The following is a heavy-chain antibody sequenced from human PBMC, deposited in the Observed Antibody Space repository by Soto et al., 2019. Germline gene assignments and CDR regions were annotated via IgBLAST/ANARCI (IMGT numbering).Heavy chain of an antibody. CDR1: GYTFTSYG. V-gene: IGHV1-18*01. J-gene: IGHJ3*02. CDR2: ISAYNGNT. D-gene: IGHD3-16*02. CDR3: ARDRPRERDYVWGSYRRAFDI. Sequence: EASVKVSCKASGYTFTSYGISWVRQAPGQGLEWMGWISAYNGNTNYAQKLQGRVTMTTDTSTSTAYMELRSLRSDDTAVYYCARDRPRERDYVWGSYRRAFDIWGQGTMVTVSS.